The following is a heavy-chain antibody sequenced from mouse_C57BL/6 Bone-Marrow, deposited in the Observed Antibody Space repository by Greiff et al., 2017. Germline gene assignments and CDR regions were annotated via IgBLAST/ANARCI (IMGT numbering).Heavy chain of an antibody. CDR1: GFSFNTYA. V-gene: IGHV10-1*01. J-gene: IGHJ4*01. Sequence: VQLQQSGGGLVQPKGSLKLSCAASGFSFNTYAMNWVRQAPGKGLEWVARIRSKSNNYATYYADSVKDRFTISRDDSESMLYLQMNNLKTEDTAMYYCVRPPYYYGSSYAMDYWGQGTSVTVSS. CDR3: VRPPYYYGSSYAMDY. D-gene: IGHD1-1*01. CDR2: IRSKSNNYAT.